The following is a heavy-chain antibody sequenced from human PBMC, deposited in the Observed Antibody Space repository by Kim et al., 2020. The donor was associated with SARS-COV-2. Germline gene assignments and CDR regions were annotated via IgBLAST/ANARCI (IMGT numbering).Heavy chain of an antibody. J-gene: IGHJ6*02. V-gene: IGHV5-10-1*01. Sequence: PSFQGHVTISADKSISTAYLQWSSLKASDTAMYYCARCMHDYYYYGMDVWGQGTTVTVSS. CDR3: ARCMHDYYYYGMDV.